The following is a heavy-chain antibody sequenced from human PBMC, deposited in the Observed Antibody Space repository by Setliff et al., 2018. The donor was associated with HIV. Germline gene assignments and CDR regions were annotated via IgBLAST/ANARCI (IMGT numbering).Heavy chain of an antibody. V-gene: IGHV4-39*07. Sequence: PSETLSLTCTVSGGSISSSSYYWGWIRQPPGKGLEWIGSIYYSGSIYYNPSLNSRVTISVDTSKNQFSLKLSSVTAADTAVYYCARVSPASGYKIPPWFDPWGQGIRVTVSS. CDR1: GGSISSSSYY. CDR3: ARVSPASGYKIPPWFDP. J-gene: IGHJ5*02. D-gene: IGHD2-2*02. CDR2: IYYSGSI.